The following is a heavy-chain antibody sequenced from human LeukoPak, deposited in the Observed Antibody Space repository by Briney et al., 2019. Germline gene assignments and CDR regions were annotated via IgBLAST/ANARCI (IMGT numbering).Heavy chain of an antibody. V-gene: IGHV3-30*03. D-gene: IGHD3-9*01. CDR2: ISYDGSHK. CDR1: GFTFSSDG. CDR3: ARDRVFDWLLDYYYYMDV. Sequence: GRSLRLSCAASGFTFSSDGMHWVRQALGKGLEWVAVISYDGSHKYYADFVKGRFTISRDNSKNTLYLQMNSLRAEDTAVYYCARDRVFDWLLDYYYYMDVWGKGTTVTVSS. J-gene: IGHJ6*03.